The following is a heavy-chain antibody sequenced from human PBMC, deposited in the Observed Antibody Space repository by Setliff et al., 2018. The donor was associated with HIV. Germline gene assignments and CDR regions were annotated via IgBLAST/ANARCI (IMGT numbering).Heavy chain of an antibody. Sequence: SVKVSCKASRNTFNSHTINWVRQAPGQGLDWMGRIIPILGVVNYAQRFQGKVTITADKSTSTAYMELTSLRFDDTAMYYCVRGVQSPPHYSYYYMDVWGEGTMVTVSS. CDR2: IIPILGVV. V-gene: IGHV1-69*02. J-gene: IGHJ6*03. CDR1: RNTFNSHT. CDR3: VRGVQSPPHYSYYYMDV. D-gene: IGHD3-3*01.